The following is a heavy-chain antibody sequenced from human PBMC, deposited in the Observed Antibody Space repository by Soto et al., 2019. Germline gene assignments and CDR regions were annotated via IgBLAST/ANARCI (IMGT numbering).Heavy chain of an antibody. CDR3: ARGRYGDY. CDR2: ISAHNDNT. D-gene: IGHD1-1*01. Sequence: QVHLVQSGAEVKKPGVSVKVSCKCSGYTFTSYGITWVRQAPGQGLEWMGWISAHNDNTDYAQKLQGRVTMTRDTSTSTAYMELRSLRSDDTAVYYCARGRYGDYWGQGALVTVSS. J-gene: IGHJ4*02. CDR1: GYTFTSYG. V-gene: IGHV1-18*01.